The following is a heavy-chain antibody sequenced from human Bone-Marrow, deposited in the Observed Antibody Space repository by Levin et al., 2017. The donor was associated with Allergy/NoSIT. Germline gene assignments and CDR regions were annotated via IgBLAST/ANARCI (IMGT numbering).Heavy chain of an antibody. Sequence: VASVKVSCKASGYTFIDYGISWVRQAPGQGLEWLGWIFVYNAKTNYAQKVQGRVSMTTDTSTGTVYMELTNLRSDDTAVYFCARDQTGGYYLDYWGQGTRVTVSS. CDR3: ARDQTGGYYLDY. V-gene: IGHV1-18*01. D-gene: IGHD1-14*01. CDR2: IFVYNAKT. CDR1: GYTFIDYG. J-gene: IGHJ4*02.